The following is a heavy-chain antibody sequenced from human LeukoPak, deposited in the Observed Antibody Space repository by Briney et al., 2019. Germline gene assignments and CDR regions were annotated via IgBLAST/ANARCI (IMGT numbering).Heavy chain of an antibody. CDR3: ARGGVTDYYGSGSYYSLGY. CDR1: GGSISSYY. Sequence: SETLSLTCTVSGGSISSYYWSWIRQPPGKGLEWIGYIYYSGSTNYNPSLKSRVTISVDTSKNQFSLKLSSVTAADTAVYYCARGGVTDYYGSGSYYSLGYWGQGTLVTVSS. V-gene: IGHV4-59*01. J-gene: IGHJ4*02. CDR2: IYYSGST. D-gene: IGHD3-10*01.